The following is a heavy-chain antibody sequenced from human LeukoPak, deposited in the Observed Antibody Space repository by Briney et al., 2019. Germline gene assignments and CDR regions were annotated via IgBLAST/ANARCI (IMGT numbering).Heavy chain of an antibody. D-gene: IGHD6-13*01. J-gene: IGHJ4*02. V-gene: IGHV3-23*01. CDR1: GFTFSSYA. CDR3: ASGAAVGASRFDY. Sequence: PGGSLRLSCAASGFTFSSYAMSWVRQAPGKGLEWVSAISGSGGSTYYADSVKGRFTISRDNAMNSLYLQMSSLRAEDTAVYYCASGAAVGASRFDYWGQGTLVTVSS. CDR2: ISGSGGST.